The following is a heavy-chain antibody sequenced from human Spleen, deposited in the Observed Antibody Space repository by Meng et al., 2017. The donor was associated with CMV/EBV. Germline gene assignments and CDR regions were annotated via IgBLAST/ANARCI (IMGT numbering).Heavy chain of an antibody. CDR1: GFTFNTYA. CDR3: ARDATYCSGGSCSYNWFDP. V-gene: IGHV3-23*01. D-gene: IGHD2-15*01. CDR2: ISGSGGRT. Sequence: GGSLRLSCAASGFTFNTYAMSWVRQAPGKGLEWVSTISGSGGRTYYADSVKGRFTISRDNSKNTLYLQMNSLRAEDTAVYYYARDATYCSGGSCSYNWFDPWGQGTLVTVSS. J-gene: IGHJ5*02.